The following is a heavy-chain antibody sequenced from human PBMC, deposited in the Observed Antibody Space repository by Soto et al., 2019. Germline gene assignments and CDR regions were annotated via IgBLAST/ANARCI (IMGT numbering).Heavy chain of an antibody. CDR1: GFTFSSYA. V-gene: IGHV3-23*01. J-gene: IGHJ4*02. CDR3: ASHPRDSSGYWYYFDY. CDR2: ISGSGGST. D-gene: IGHD3-22*01. Sequence: GGSLRLSCAASGFTFSSYAMSWVRQAPGKGLEWVSLISGSGGSTYYADSVKGRFTISRDNSQNSLYLQMNSLRAEDTAVYYCASHPRDSSGYWYYFDYWGQGTLVTVSS.